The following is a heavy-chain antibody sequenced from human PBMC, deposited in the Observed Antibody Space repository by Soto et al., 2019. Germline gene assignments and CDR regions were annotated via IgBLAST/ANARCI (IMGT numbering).Heavy chain of an antibody. CDR2: IYYSGIT. V-gene: IGHV4-31*03. D-gene: IGHD6-6*01. J-gene: IGHJ4*02. Sequence: QVQLQESGPGLVKPSQTLSLTCTVSGGSISSGGYYWTWIRQHPGKGLEWIGYIYYSGITYYNPSLKVRVTILVDTSKNHFSLKRSSVTAEGTAVYYCAREPLGWGQGTLVTVSS. CDR1: GGSISSGGYY. CDR3: AREPLG.